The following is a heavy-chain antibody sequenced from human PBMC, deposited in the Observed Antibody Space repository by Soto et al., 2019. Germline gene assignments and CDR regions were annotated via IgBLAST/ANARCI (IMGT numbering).Heavy chain of an antibody. D-gene: IGHD3-3*01. V-gene: IGHV1-69*01. J-gene: IGHJ6*02. CDR3: ARVGGIYDFPMYYYYYGMDV. CDR2: IIPILGTA. Sequence: QVQLVQSGAEVKKPGSSVKVSCKASGGTFSSYAISWVRQAPGQGLEWMGGIIPILGTANYAQKFQGRVTITADESTSTAYMALSSLRSEDTAVYYCARVGGIYDFPMYYYYYGMDVWGQGTTVTVSS. CDR1: GGTFSSYA.